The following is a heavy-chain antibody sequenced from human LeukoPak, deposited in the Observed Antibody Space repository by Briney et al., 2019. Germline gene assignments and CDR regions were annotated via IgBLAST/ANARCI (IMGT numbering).Heavy chain of an antibody. CDR3: ASHSGGYGDYGPLPPSSYYYGMDV. Sequence: KASETLSLTCTVSGGSISSSSDYWGWIRQPPGKGLEWIGSIYYSGSTCYHPSLKSRVTISVDTSKNQFPPKLSSVTAADAAVYYCASHSGGYGDYGPLPPSSYYYGMDVWGQGTAVTVSS. J-gene: IGHJ6*02. D-gene: IGHD4-17*01. V-gene: IGHV4-39*01. CDR1: GGSISSSSDY. CDR2: IYYSGST.